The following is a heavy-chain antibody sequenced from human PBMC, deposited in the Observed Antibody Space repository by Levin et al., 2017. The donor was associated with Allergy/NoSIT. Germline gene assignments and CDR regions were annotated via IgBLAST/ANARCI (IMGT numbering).Heavy chain of an antibody. D-gene: IGHD5-18*01. J-gene: IGHJ6*02. CDR2: IYYSGST. V-gene: IGHV4-61*01. CDR1: GGSVSSGSYY. Sequence: ESLKISCTVSGGSVSSGSYYWSWIRQPPGKGLEWIGYIYYSGSTNYNPSLKSRVTISVDTSKNQFSLKLSSVTAADTAVYYCARGHYAMAPLHYYYGMDVWGQGTTVTVSS. CDR3: ARGHYAMAPLHYYYGMDV.